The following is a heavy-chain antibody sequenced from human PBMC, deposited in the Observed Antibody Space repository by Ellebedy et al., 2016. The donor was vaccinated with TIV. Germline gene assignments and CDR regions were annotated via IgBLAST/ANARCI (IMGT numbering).Heavy chain of an antibody. D-gene: IGHD3-16*02. V-gene: IGHV4-39*07. J-gene: IGHJ3*02. CDR3: ARVRGDDYVWGSYRLHAFDI. CDR1: GDSISTINYY. Sequence: SETLSLXXVVSGDSISTINYYWGWIRQPPGKGLEWIGSIYYSGSTYYNPSLRSRVPISVDTSKNQFSLKLNSVTAADTAVYYCARVRGDDYVWGSYRLHAFDIWGQGTMVTVSS. CDR2: IYYSGST.